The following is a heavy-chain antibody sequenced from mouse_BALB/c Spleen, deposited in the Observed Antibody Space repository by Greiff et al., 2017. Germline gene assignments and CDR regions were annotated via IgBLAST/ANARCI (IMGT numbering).Heavy chain of an antibody. CDR2: ISYDGSN. Sequence: EVHLVESGPGLVKPSQSLSLTCSVTGYSITSGYYWNWIRQFPGNKLEWMGYISYDGSNNYNPSLKNRISITRDTSKNQFFLKLNSVTTEDTATYYCAREGGNYYFDYWGQGTTLTVSS. CDR1: GYSITSGYY. CDR3: AREGGNYYFDY. J-gene: IGHJ2*01. D-gene: IGHD2-1*01. V-gene: IGHV3-6*02.